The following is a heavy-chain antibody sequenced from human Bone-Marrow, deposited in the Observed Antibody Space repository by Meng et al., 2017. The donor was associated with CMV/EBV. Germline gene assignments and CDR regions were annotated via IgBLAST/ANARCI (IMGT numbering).Heavy chain of an antibody. J-gene: IGHJ4*02. CDR3: VRLYYYDSNGYYNGDY. Sequence: SVKVSCKASGGTFSSYTISWVRQAPGQGLEWMGRIIPIVGIANYAQRFQGRVTITADKSTSTAYMELTSLRFEDTAVYYCVRLYYYDSNGYYNGDYWGQGTLVTVSS. D-gene: IGHD3-22*01. V-gene: IGHV1-69*02. CDR1: GGTFSSYT. CDR2: IIPIVGIA.